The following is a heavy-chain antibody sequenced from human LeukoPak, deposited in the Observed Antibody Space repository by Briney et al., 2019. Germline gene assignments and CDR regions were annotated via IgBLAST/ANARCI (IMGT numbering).Heavy chain of an antibody. V-gene: IGHV1-18*01. CDR1: GYTFTSYG. J-gene: IGHJ4*02. D-gene: IGHD3-9*01. Sequence: ASVKVSCKASGYTFTSYGISWVRQAPGQGLEWMGWISAYNGNTNYAQKLQGRVTMTTDTSTSTAYMELSSLRSEDTAVYYCARKPDYDILTGPFDYWGQGTLVTVSS. CDR2: ISAYNGNT. CDR3: ARKPDYDILTGPFDY.